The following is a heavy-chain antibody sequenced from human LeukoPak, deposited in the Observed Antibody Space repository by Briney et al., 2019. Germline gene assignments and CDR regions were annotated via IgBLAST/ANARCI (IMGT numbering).Heavy chain of an antibody. D-gene: IGHD3-22*01. J-gene: IGHJ4*02. CDR3: ARKRWLLLLDY. Sequence: SETLSLTCTVSGGSISSSSYYWGWIRQPPGKGLEWIGSIYYSGSTYYNPSLKSRVTISVDTSKNQFSLKLSSVTAADTAVYYCARKRWLLLLDYWGQGALVTVSS. CDR2: IYYSGST. V-gene: IGHV4-39*07. CDR1: GGSISSSSYY.